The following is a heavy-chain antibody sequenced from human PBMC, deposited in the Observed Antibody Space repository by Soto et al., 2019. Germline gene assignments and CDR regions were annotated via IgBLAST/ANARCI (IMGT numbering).Heavy chain of an antibody. Sequence: PGGALRLCCADSGFAFSNCTMSWVRQAPGKGLEWVSTIKTSGGTTFYADPVKGRFTTSRDDSKNTLCLQMNSLRAEDTATYYCTKDVTGDIGADFWGQGTPVTVSS. J-gene: IGHJ4*02. CDR3: TKDVTGDIGADF. V-gene: IGHV3-23*05. D-gene: IGHD2-21*02. CDR2: IKTSGGTT. CDR1: GFAFSNCT.